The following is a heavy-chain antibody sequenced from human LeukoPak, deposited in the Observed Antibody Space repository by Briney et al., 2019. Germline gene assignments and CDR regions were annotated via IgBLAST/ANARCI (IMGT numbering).Heavy chain of an antibody. V-gene: IGHV3-23*01. J-gene: IGHJ4*02. CDR1: GFTFSSYA. CDR2: ISGSGGST. Sequence: GGSLRLSCAASGFTFSSYAMSWVRQAPGKGLEWVSAISGSGGSTYYADSVKGRFTISRDNSKNTLYLQMNSLRAEDTAVYYCAKDSSYDILTGLPFDYWGQGTLVTVSS. CDR3: AKDSSYDILTGLPFDY. D-gene: IGHD3-9*01.